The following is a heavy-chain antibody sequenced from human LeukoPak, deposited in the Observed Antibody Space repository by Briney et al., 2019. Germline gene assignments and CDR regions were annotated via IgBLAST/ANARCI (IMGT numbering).Heavy chain of an antibody. CDR1: GYTFTSYG. D-gene: IGHD3-22*01. CDR2: IIPIFGTA. V-gene: IGHV1-69*05. Sequence: SVKVSCKASGYTFTSYGISWVRQAPGQGLEWMGGIIPIFGTANYAQKFQGRVTITTDESTSTAYMELSSLRSEDTAVYYCARGDDSSGYSHFDYWGQGTLVTVSS. J-gene: IGHJ4*02. CDR3: ARGDDSSGYSHFDY.